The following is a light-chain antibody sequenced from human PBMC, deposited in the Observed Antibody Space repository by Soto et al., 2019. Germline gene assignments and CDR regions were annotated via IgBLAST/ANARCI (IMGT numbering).Light chain of an antibody. CDR2: GAS. V-gene: IGKV3-20*01. CDR1: QSVSASY. J-gene: IGKJ4*01. Sequence: EIVLTQSPGTLSLSPGERATLSCRASQSVSASYLAWYQQRPGQAPRVLIYGASNRATGIPDRFSGSASGTDFTLTISRLEPEDFAVYYCQHYGSSPSRLTFGWGTKVEIK. CDR3: QHYGSSPSRLT.